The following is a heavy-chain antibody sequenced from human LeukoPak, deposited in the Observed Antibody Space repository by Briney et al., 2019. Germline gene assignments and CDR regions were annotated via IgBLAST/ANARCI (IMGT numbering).Heavy chain of an antibody. V-gene: IGHV4-39*01. CDR3: AEVSSYYFDY. D-gene: IGHD2-15*01. CDR1: GGSISSSGYY. CDR2: MFYSGSP. J-gene: IGHJ4*02. Sequence: SETLSLTCTVSGGSISSSGYYWGWIRQPPGKGLEWIGSMFYSGSPYYQSSFKSRVTISLDKSKNQFSLKLSSVTAADTAVYYCAEVSSYYFDYWGQGTLVTVSS.